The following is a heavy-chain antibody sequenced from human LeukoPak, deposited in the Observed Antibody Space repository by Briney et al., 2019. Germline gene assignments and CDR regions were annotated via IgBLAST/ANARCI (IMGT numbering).Heavy chain of an antibody. Sequence: GGSLRLSCAASGFTVRNKFMYWVRQAPGKGLEWVSVIRSDGNRHYADSVEGRFSISRDDSKNTLHLQMNSLRVEDTAVYYCAKRLYSSSWQQIYDYWGQGTLVTVSS. CDR1: GFTVRNKF. CDR3: AKRLYSSSWQQIYDY. D-gene: IGHD6-13*01. CDR2: IRSDGNR. V-gene: IGHV3-53*01. J-gene: IGHJ4*02.